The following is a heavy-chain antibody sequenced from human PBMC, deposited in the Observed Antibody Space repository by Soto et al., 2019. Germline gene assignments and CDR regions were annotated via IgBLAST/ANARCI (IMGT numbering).Heavy chain of an antibody. J-gene: IGHJ4*02. V-gene: IGHV3-23*01. D-gene: IGHD6-19*01. CDR1: GFTFSSYA. CDR3: SKRIVAVAGPVDY. CDR2: ISGSGGST. Sequence: EVQLLESGGGLVQPGESLRLSCAASGFTFSSYAMSWVRQAPGKGLEWVSTISGSGGSTHYADSVKGQFTISRDNSKNKMYLQVNSLRAEDTAVYYCSKRIVAVAGPVDYWGQGTLVTVSS.